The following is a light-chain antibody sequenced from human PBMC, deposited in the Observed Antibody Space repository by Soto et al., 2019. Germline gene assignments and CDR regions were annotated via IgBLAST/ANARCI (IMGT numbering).Light chain of an antibody. CDR1: SSDVGGYNY. V-gene: IGLV2-14*01. CDR2: DVS. J-gene: IGLJ2*01. CDR3: RSYTSSSPRV. Sequence: QSALTQPASVSGSPGQSITISCTGTSSDVGGYNYVSRYQQHPGKAPKLMIYDVSNRPSGGSNRFSGSKSGNTASLPISGLQAEDEADYYCRSYTSSSPRVLGGGTKLTV.